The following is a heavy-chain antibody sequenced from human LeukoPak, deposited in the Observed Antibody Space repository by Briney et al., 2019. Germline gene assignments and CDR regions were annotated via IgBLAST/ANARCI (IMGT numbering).Heavy chain of an antibody. D-gene: IGHD3-16*01. J-gene: IGHJ1*01. V-gene: IGHV3-30*02. CDR2: MRNDGSNK. CDR3: AKANTGGGSNNLGYFHH. CDR1: GFTFSTYG. Sequence: GGSLRLSCAASGFTFSTYGMHWVRQAPGKRLEWVAFMRNDGSNKYYADSVRGRFTISRDNSKNTLYLQMNCLRAEDTAVYYCAKANTGGGSNNLGYFHHWGQGTLVTVSS.